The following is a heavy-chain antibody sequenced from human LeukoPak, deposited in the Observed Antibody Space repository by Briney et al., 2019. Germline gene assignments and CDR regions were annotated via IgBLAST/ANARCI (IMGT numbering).Heavy chain of an antibody. D-gene: IGHD6-13*01. CDR3: ARARSGSSWYFESYYFDY. J-gene: IGHJ4*02. Sequence: SVKVSCKASGGTFSSYAISWVRQAPGQGLEWMGGIIPIFGTANYAQKFQGRVTITADKSTSTAYMELSSLRSEDTAVYYCARARSGSSWYFESYYFDYWGQGTLVTVSS. CDR1: GGTFSSYA. CDR2: IIPIFGTA. V-gene: IGHV1-69*06.